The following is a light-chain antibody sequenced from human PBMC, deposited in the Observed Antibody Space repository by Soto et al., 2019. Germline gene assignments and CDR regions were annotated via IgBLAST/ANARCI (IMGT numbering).Light chain of an antibody. CDR3: MQQTQSPFT. CDR1: QSLVHSDGDTY. Sequence: DIVMTQTPLSSPVTLGQPASISCRSSQSLVHSDGDTYLNWLQQRPGPPPRLLIYKISKRFSGVPDRFTGSGAGTEFTLKISRASAEDGGTYFCMQQTQSPFTVGGGTKGDTK. V-gene: IGKV2-24*01. CDR2: KIS. J-gene: IGKJ4*01.